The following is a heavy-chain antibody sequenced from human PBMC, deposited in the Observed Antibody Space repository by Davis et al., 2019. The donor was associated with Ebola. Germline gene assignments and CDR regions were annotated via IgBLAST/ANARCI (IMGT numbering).Heavy chain of an antibody. CDR1: GFVFSSYV. Sequence: GESLKISCAASGFVFSSYVMSWVRRAPGKGLEWVLTLGTSADTYYADSVKGRFAISRDNAKNSLYLQMNSLRAEDTAVYYCAKGGSGWPSDYSYGMGVWGKGTTVTVSS. V-gene: IGHV3-23*01. CDR2: LGTSADT. D-gene: IGHD6-19*01. J-gene: IGHJ6*04. CDR3: AKGGSGWPSDYSYGMGV.